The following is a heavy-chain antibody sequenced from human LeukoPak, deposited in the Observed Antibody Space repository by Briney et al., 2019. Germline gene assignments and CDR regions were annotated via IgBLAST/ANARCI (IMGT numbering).Heavy chain of an antibody. CDR3: ARGPVVPAAMDYCGGDCYSEN. CDR2: INHSGST. D-gene: IGHD2-21*02. Sequence: SETLSLTCAVYGGSFSGYYWSWIRQPPGKGLEWIGAINHSGSTNYNPSLKSRVTISVDTSKNQFSLKLSSVTAADTAVYYCARGPVVPAAMDYCGGDCYSENWGQGTLVTVSS. CDR1: GGSFSGYY. V-gene: IGHV4-34*01. J-gene: IGHJ4*02.